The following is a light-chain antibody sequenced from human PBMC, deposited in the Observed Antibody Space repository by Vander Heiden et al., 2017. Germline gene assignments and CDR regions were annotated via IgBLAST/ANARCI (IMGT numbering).Light chain of an antibody. J-gene: IGLJ2*01. V-gene: IGLV3-1*01. CDR1: KLGDKY. Sequence: SYELTQPPSVSVSPGQTASITCSGDKLGDKYACWYQQKPGQSPVLVIYQDSKRPSGIPERFSASNSGNTATLTISGTQAMDEADYYCQAWDSSTLVVFGGGTKLTVL. CDR3: QAWDSSTLVV. CDR2: QDS.